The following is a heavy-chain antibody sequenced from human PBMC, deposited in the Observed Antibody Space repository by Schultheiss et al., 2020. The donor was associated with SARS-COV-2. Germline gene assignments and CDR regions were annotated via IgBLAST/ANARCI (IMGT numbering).Heavy chain of an antibody. CDR2: IIPIFGTA. CDR3: AREQYSSGWPDAFDI. D-gene: IGHD6-19*01. V-gene: IGHV1-69*06. Sequence: SVKVSCKASGYTFTSYGISWVRQAPGQGLEWMGGIIPIFGTANYAQKFQGRVTITADKSTSTAYMELSSLRSEDTAVYYCAREQYSSGWPDAFDIWGQGTMVTVSS. J-gene: IGHJ3*02. CDR1: GYTFTSYG.